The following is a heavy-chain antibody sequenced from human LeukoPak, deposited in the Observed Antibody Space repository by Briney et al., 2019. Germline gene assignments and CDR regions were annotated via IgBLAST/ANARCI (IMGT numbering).Heavy chain of an antibody. D-gene: IGHD5-24*01. CDR2: ISGSGGST. Sequence: GGSLRLSCAASGFTFTSYAMSWVPQAPGKGLEWVSAISGSGGSTYYADSVKGRFTISRDNSKSTLFLQMNSLRAEDRAVYYCVKDPGVGSRVATTCQWGQGTLVTVSS. CDR3: VKDPGVGSRVATTCQ. V-gene: IGHV3-23*01. J-gene: IGHJ4*02. CDR1: GFTFTSYA.